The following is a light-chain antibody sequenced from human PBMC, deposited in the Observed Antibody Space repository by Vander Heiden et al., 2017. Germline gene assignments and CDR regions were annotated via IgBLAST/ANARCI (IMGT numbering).Light chain of an antibody. CDR2: AAS. V-gene: IGKV1-39*01. J-gene: IGKJ1*01. CDR3: QQSFRTPRT. CDR1: QSISSY. Sequence: QTTQSPSSLSASVGDRVTITCRASQSISSYLNWYQQKPGKAPTLLIYAASSLKSGVPSRFSGSGSGTDFTLTISSLQPEDFATYYCQQSFRTPRTFGQGTKVEIK.